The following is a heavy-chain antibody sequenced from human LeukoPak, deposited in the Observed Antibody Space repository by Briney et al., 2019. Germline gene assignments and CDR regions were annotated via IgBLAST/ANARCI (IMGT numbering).Heavy chain of an antibody. Sequence: SQTLSLTCTVSGGSISSGGYYWSWIRQHPGKGLEWIGYIYYGGSTYYNPSLKSRVTISVDTSKNQFSLNLSSVTAADTAVYYCAREEMATSNWFDPWGQGTLVTVSS. CDR1: GGSISSGGYY. CDR3: AREEMATSNWFDP. J-gene: IGHJ5*02. V-gene: IGHV4-31*03. CDR2: IYYGGST. D-gene: IGHD5-24*01.